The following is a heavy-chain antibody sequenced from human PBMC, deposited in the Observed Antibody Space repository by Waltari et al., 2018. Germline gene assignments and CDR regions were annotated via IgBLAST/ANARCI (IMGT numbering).Heavy chain of an antibody. CDR3: ARSSQIDY. Sequence: EVQLVESGGHLVQPGGSLRLSCAASGFTFSSYSMNWVRQAPGKGLEWVSYIARGSGTTIYYADSVKGRFTISRDNAKNSLYLQMNSLRPEDTAVYYCARSSQIDYWGQGTLVTVSS. CDR1: GFTFSSYS. V-gene: IGHV3-48*04. CDR2: IARGSGTTI. J-gene: IGHJ4*02.